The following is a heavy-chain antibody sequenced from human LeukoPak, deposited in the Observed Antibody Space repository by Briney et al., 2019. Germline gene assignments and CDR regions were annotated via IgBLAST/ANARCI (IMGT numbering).Heavy chain of an antibody. CDR2: IHNSGRT. D-gene: IGHD1-14*01. J-gene: IGHJ4*02. CDR3: ARHGTISSESYFDY. CDR1: GGSVSSYY. V-gene: IGHV4-59*08. Sequence: SETLSLTCSVSGGSVSSYYWSWIRQSPGKGLEWIGYIHNSGRTNYNPSLKSRVTRFVDTSKNQVSLRLSSVTAADTAVYYCARHGTISSESYFDYWGQGALVTVSS.